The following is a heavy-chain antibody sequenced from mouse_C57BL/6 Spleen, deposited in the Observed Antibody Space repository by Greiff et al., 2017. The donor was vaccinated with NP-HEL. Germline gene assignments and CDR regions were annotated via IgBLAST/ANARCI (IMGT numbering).Heavy chain of an antibody. V-gene: IGHV14-2*01. CDR1: GFNIKDYY. CDR2: IDPEDGET. J-gene: IGHJ1*03. D-gene: IGHD2-2*01. CDR3: ARWGVTDWDFDV. Sequence: EVQLQQSGAELVKPGASVKLSCTASGFNIKDYYMHWVKQRTEQGLEWIGRIDPEDGETKYAPKFQGKATITADTSSNTADLQLSSLTSEDTAGYYCARWGVTDWDFDVWGTGTTVTVSS.